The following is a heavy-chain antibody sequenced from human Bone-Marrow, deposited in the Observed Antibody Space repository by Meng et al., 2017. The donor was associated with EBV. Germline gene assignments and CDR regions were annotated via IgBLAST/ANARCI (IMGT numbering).Heavy chain of an antibody. CDR1: GGSCSGYY. Sequence: QVHLPPWGAGLLKPSATLSLPRAVYGGSCSGYYWSWIRQPPGKGLEWIGEINHSGSTNYNPSLKSRVTISVDTSKNQFSLKLSSVTAADTAVYYCARPPTGRGSYLDYWGQGTLVTVSS. CDR3: ARPPTGRGSYLDY. V-gene: IGHV4-34*01. CDR2: INHSGST. J-gene: IGHJ4*02. D-gene: IGHD3-16*01.